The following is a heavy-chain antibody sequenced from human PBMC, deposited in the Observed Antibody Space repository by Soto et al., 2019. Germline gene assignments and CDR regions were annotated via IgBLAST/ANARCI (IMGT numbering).Heavy chain of an antibody. CDR2: ISSNGGST. J-gene: IGHJ4*02. Sequence: EVQLVESGGGLVQPGGSLRLSCAASGFTFSSYAMHWVRQAPGKGLEYVSAISSNGGSTYYANSVKGRFTISRDNSKNTMYLQMGSLRAEDMAVYYCARDGYGDYSFDSWGQGTLVTVSS. D-gene: IGHD4-17*01. V-gene: IGHV3-64*01. CDR1: GFTFSSYA. CDR3: ARDGYGDYSFDS.